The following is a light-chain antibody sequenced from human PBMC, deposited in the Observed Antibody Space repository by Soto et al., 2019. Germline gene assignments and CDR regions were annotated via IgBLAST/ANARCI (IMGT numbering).Light chain of an antibody. J-gene: IGLJ3*02. V-gene: IGLV1-40*01. CDR3: QSYDSSLSEVV. CDR1: TPNIGAGYD. Sequence: QSVLTQPPSVSGAPGQRVTISCTGSTPNIGAGYDVHWYQQLPGTAPKLLIYGNSNRPSGVFERFSGSKSGTSASLAITGLQAEDEADYYCQSYDSSLSEVVFGGGTKVTVL. CDR2: GNS.